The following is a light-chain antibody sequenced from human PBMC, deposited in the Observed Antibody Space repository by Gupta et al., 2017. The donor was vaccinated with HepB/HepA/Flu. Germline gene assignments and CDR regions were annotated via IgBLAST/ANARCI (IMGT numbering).Light chain of an antibody. CDR1: NIGSKS. CDR3: QVWDSSSDQV. Sequence: YVLTQPPSVSVAPGKTARTACGGNNIGSKSVHWYQQKPGQAPVLVIYYDSDRPSGIPERFSGSNSGNTATLTISRVEAGDEADYYCQVWDSSSDQVFGGGTKLTVL. CDR2: YDS. J-gene: IGLJ2*01. V-gene: IGLV3-21*04.